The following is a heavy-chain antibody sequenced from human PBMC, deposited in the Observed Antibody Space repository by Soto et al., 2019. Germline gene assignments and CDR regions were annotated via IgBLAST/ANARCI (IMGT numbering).Heavy chain of an antibody. Sequence: ASVKVSCKASGGTFSSYAISWVRQAPGQGLEWMGGIIPIFGTANYAQKFQGRVTITADESTSTAYMELSSLRSEDTAVYYCAHNIVATLYYFDYWGQGTLVTVPQ. CDR2: IIPIFGTA. CDR1: GGTFSSYA. J-gene: IGHJ4*02. V-gene: IGHV1-69*13. D-gene: IGHD5-12*01. CDR3: AHNIVATLYYFDY.